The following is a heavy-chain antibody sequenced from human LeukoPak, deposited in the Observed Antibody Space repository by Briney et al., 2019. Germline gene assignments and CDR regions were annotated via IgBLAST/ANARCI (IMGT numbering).Heavy chain of an antibody. CDR2: ISWNSGSI. Sequence: GRSLRLSCAASGFTFDDYAMHWVRQAPGEGLEWVSGISWNSGSIGYADSVKGRFTISRDNAKNSLYLQMNSLRAEDTALYYCAKSRVVVKLALPAWFDPWGQGTLVTVSS. D-gene: IGHD2-15*01. CDR3: AKSRVVVKLALPAWFDP. J-gene: IGHJ5*02. V-gene: IGHV3-9*01. CDR1: GFTFDDYA.